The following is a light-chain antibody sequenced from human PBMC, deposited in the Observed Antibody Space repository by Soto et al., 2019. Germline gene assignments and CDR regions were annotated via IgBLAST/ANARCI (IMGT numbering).Light chain of an antibody. Sequence: QSALPQPASVSGSPGQSITISCTGTSSDVGGYNYVSWYQQHPGKAPKLMIYEVSDRPSGISSRFSGSKSGNTASLTISGLQTEDEADYYCSSYTSTSTLFGTGTKLTVL. CDR1: SSDVGGYNY. CDR2: EVS. J-gene: IGLJ1*01. V-gene: IGLV2-14*01. CDR3: SSYTSTSTL.